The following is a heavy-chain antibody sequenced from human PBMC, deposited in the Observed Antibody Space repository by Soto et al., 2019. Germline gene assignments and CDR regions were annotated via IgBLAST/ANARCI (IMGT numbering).Heavy chain of an antibody. CDR1: GYTFTSYG. CDR3: ARDTVVPAAILGSRYNWFDP. V-gene: IGHV1-18*01. CDR2: ISAYNGNT. D-gene: IGHD2-2*01. J-gene: IGHJ5*02. Sequence: SVKVSCKASGYTFTSYGISWVRQAPGQGLEWMGWISAYNGNTNYAQKLQGRVTMTTDTSTSTAYMELRSLRSDDTAVYYFARDTVVPAAILGSRYNWFDPWGQGTLVTVSS.